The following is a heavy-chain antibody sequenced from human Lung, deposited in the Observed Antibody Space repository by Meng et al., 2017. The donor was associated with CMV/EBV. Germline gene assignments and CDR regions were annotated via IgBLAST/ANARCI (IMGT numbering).Heavy chain of an antibody. CDR3: ARDRSDPWSGPFDP. V-gene: IGHV4-59*01. CDR2: IYFNGNT. Sequence: LXCTVFGTSISPYYWSWIRQPPGKGLEWIGYIYFNGNTNYNPALKSRVTMSLDTSMNQFSLKLNSVTAADTAVYYCARDRSDPWSGPFDPWGRGTLVTVSS. D-gene: IGHD3-3*01. J-gene: IGHJ5*02. CDR1: GTSISPYY.